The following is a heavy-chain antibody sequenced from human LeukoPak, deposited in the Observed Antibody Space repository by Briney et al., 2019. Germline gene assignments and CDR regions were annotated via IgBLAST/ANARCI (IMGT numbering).Heavy chain of an antibody. Sequence: AGSLRLSCLASGFAFSRFDMHWVRQPIGKGLEWVSGIDTAGDTYYPDSVKGRFTISRENVKNSIYLHMNSLRAGDTAVYFCVRADSSGWPDLDYWGQGTLVTVSS. CDR2: IDTAGDT. J-gene: IGHJ4*02. CDR3: VRADSSGWPDLDY. V-gene: IGHV3-13*01. CDR1: GFAFSRFD. D-gene: IGHD6-19*01.